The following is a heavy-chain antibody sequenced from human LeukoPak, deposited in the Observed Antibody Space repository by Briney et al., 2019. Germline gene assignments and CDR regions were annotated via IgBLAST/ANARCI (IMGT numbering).Heavy chain of an antibody. V-gene: IGHV1-18*01. CDR1: GYTFTSYG. CDR2: ISAYNGNT. Sequence: ASLKVSCKASGYTFTSYGISWVRQAPGQGLEWMGWISAYNGNTNYAQKLQGRVTMTTDTSTSTAYMELRSLRSDDTAVYYCASVNRMVRGVINYYYGMDVWGQGTTVTVSS. J-gene: IGHJ6*02. CDR3: ASVNRMVRGVINYYYGMDV. D-gene: IGHD3-10*01.